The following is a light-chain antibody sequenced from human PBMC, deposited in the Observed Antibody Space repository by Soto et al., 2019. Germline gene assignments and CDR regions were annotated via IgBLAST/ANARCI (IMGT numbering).Light chain of an antibody. V-gene: IGKV3-20*01. Sequence: IVLTQSPGTLSLSPGERATLSCRASQSVSSRLAWYQQKPGQAPRLLISGASSRATGIPDRFSGSGSGTDFTLTISRLEPEDFALYYCQQYFTSASAFGQGTRLEIK. CDR3: QQYFTSASA. CDR1: QSVSSR. J-gene: IGKJ5*01. CDR2: GAS.